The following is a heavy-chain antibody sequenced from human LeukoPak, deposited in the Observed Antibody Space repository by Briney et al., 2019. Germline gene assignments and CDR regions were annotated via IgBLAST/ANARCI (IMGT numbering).Heavy chain of an antibody. CDR3: ARDPLTYYDILTGLPAYQGGAYFDY. V-gene: IGHV1-46*01. D-gene: IGHD3-9*01. Sequence: ASVKVSCKASGYTFTSYYMHWVRQAPGQGLEWMGIINPSGGSTSYAQKFQGRVTMTRDTSTSTVYMELSSLRSEDTAVYYCARDPLTYYDILTGLPAYQGGAYFDYWGQGTLVTVPS. CDR2: INPSGGST. J-gene: IGHJ4*02. CDR1: GYTFTSYY.